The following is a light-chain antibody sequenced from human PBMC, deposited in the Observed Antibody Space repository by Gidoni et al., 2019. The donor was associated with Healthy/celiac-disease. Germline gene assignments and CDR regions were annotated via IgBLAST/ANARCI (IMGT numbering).Light chain of an antibody. CDR1: QRVSSY. CDR3: PRRSNWPLYT. Sequence: IVLTQSPATLSLSPGERATLSCRASQRVSSYVAWYQQKPGQAPRLLIYDASNRATGIPARFSGSGSGTDFTLSVSSLEPEDFAVYYCPRRSNWPLYTFGQGTKLEIK. J-gene: IGKJ2*01. CDR2: DAS. V-gene: IGKV3-11*01.